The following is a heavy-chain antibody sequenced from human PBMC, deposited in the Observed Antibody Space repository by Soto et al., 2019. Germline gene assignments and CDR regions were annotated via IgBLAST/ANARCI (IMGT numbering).Heavy chain of an antibody. CDR2: ISGSGAGT. Sequence: EVQLLESGGGLVQPGGSLRLSCTVSGFTFSDYDMSWVRQAPGKGLEWVSVISGSGAGTYYADSVRGRFTISRDNFKNTVYVQMSSLRPGDTAVYYCVRHAKLTTVTANVGYYYGLDVWGQGTTVTVSS. V-gene: IGHV3-23*01. CDR1: GFTFSDYD. CDR3: VRHAKLTTVTANVGYYYGLDV. D-gene: IGHD4-17*01. J-gene: IGHJ6*02.